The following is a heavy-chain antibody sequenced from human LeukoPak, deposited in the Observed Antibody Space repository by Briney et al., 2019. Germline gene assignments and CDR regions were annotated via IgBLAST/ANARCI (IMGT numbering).Heavy chain of an antibody. V-gene: IGHV3-23*01. D-gene: IGHD5-18*01. CDR3: AKDGDTAMATGSFDY. Sequence: GGSLRLSCAASGFTFSSYAMSWVRQAPGKGLEWVSAISGSGGSTYYADSVKGRFTISRDNSKNTLYLQMTSLRAEDTAVYYCAKDGDTAMATGSFDYWGQGTLVTVSS. CDR1: GFTFSSYA. CDR2: ISGSGGST. J-gene: IGHJ4*02.